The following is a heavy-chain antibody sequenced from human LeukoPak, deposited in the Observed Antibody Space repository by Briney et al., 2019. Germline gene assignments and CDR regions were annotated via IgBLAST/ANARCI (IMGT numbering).Heavy chain of an antibody. Sequence: PSETLSLTCTVSGGSISSYYWSWIRQPPGKGLEWIGYIYYSGSTNYNPSLKSRVTISVDTSKNQFSLKLSSVTAADTAVYYCARVYGFVGVRGDYYYYRAVGGKGPRATVPS. V-gene: IGHV4-59*01. J-gene: IGHJ6*03. CDR2: IYYSGST. D-gene: IGHD2-21*01. CDR1: GGSISSYY. CDR3: ARVYGFVGVRGDYYYYRAV.